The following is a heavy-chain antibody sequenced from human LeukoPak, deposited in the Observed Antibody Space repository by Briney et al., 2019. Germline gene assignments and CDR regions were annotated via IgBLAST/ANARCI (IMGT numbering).Heavy chain of an antibody. CDR3: ARDTSEFDDSSGYLHYYYYMDV. CDR2: IKQDGSEK. CDR1: GFTFSSYW. V-gene: IGHV3-7*01. D-gene: IGHD3-22*01. Sequence: GGSLRLSCAASGFTFSSYWMSWVRQAPGKGLAWVANIKQDGSEKYYVDSVKGRFTISRDNAKNSLYLQMNSLRAEDTAVYYCARDTSEFDDSSGYLHYYYYMDVWGKGTTVTVSS. J-gene: IGHJ6*03.